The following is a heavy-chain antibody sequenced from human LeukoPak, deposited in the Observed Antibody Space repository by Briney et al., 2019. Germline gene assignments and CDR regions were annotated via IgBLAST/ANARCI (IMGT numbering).Heavy chain of an antibody. D-gene: IGHD3-22*01. CDR2: IYWNHHK. V-gene: IGHV2-5*01. CDR1: GFSLSTSGVG. Sequence: SGPXLLKPTRTLTLTCTFSGFSLSTSGVGVGWIRQPPGKALEWLSLIYWNHHKRYSPSLRSMLTLTKDTSKNQVVLTMTNMDPVDTATYYCARTYYYDSSGFLYYFDYWGQGTLVTVSS. J-gene: IGHJ4*02. CDR3: ARTYYYDSSGFLYYFDY.